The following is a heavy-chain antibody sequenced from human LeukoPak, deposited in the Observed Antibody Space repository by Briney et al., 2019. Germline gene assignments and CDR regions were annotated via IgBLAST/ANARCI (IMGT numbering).Heavy chain of an antibody. J-gene: IGHJ4*02. CDR1: GFTFSSYS. Sequence: PGGSLRLSCAASGFTFSSYSMNWVRQAAGKGLECIGSIYHSGSTYYNPSLKSRVTISVDTSKNQFSLNLSSVTAADTAMYYCARAVGTSRNFFDYWGQGILVTVSS. CDR2: IYHSGST. V-gene: IGHV4-38-2*01. CDR3: ARAVGTSRNFFDY. D-gene: IGHD4-23*01.